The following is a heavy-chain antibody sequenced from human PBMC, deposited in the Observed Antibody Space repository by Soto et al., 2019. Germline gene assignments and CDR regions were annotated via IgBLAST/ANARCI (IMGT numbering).Heavy chain of an antibody. CDR3: AKLGYCSGTSCSCFDY. Sequence: GGSLRLSCAASGFTFSSYAMSWVRQAPGKGLEWVSAISGSGVSTYYADSVKGRFTTSRDNSKNTLYLQMNSLTAEDTAVYYCAKLGYCSGTSCSCFDYWGQGTLVTVSS. D-gene: IGHD2-2*01. CDR1: GFTFSSYA. CDR2: ISGSGVST. V-gene: IGHV3-23*01. J-gene: IGHJ4*02.